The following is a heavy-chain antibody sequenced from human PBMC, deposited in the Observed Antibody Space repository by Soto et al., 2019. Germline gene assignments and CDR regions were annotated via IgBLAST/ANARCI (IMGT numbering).Heavy chain of an antibody. CDR2: IYYSGST. D-gene: IGHD3-3*01. V-gene: IGHV4-31*03. CDR3: ARASAGFLDLQHFDY. CDR1: GGSISSGGYY. Sequence: PSETLALTCTVSGGSISSGGYYWSWIRQHPGKGLEWIGYIYYSGSTYYNPSLKSRVTISVDTSKNQFSLKLSSVTAADTAVYYCARASAGFLDLQHFDYWGQGTLVTVSS. J-gene: IGHJ4*02.